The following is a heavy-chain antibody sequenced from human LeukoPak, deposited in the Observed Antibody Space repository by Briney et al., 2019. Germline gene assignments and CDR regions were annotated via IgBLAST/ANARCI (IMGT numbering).Heavy chain of an antibody. CDR3: ARGRRKDIVVVPAAIGNSDNWFDP. CDR2: IYTSGST. D-gene: IGHD2-2*01. V-gene: IGHV4-61*02. Sequence: SETLSLTCTVSGGSISSGSYYWSWIRQPAGKGLEWIGRIYTSGSTNYNPSLKSRVTISVDTSKNQFSLKLSSVTAADTAVYYCARGRRKDIVVVPAAIGNSDNWFDPWGQGTLVTVSS. J-gene: IGHJ5*02. CDR1: GGSISSGSYY.